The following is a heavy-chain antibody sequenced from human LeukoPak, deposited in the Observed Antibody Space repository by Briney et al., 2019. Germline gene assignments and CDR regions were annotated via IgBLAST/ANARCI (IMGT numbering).Heavy chain of an antibody. CDR3: ARDRTYCSTTSCPRLGMDV. J-gene: IGHJ6*02. CDR2: IWHDGSDI. CDR1: GFTFSKSA. V-gene: IGHV3-33*07. D-gene: IGHD2-2*01. Sequence: GGSLRLSCAPSGFTFSKSAMTWVRQAPGKGLEWLAVIWHDGSDISYADSVKGRFTISRDDPKNMVYLQMNSLRAEDTAFYFCARDRTYCSTTSCPRLGMDVWGQGTTVTVSS.